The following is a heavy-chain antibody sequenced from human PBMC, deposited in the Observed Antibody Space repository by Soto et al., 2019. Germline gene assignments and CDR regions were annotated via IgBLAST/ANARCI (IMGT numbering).Heavy chain of an antibody. CDR1: GFTFSSYA. J-gene: IGHJ4*02. V-gene: IGHV3-30-3*02. CDR2: ISYDGSNK. Sequence: QVQLVESGGGVVQPGRSLRLSCAASGFTFSSYAMHWVRQAPGKGREWVAVISYDGSNKYYAAYVKCRFTISRDNSKNMLYLQMNSLRAEDSAVYYCAADSQSGYGDYVRAGGVDYWGQGTLVTVSS. D-gene: IGHD4-17*01. CDR3: AADSQSGYGDYVRAGGVDY.